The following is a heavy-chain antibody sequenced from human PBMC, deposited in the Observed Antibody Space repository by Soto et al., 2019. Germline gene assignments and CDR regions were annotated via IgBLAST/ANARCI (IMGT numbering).Heavy chain of an antibody. CDR1: GYSFTSYW. CDR2: IDPTDSYT. V-gene: IGHV5-10-1*01. D-gene: IGHD2-15*01. Sequence: PGESLKISCKGSGYSFTSYWITWVRQMPGKGLEWMGRIDPTDSYTNYSPSFQGHVTISADKSISTAYLQWSSLKASDTAMYYCARHSVDGNNHDYWGQGTLVTVSS. J-gene: IGHJ4*02. CDR3: ARHSVDGNNHDY.